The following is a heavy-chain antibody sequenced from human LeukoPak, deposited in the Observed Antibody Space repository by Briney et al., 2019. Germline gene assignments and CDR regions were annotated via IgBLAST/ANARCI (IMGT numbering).Heavy chain of an antibody. D-gene: IGHD3-10*01. CDR1: GFTFSSHW. V-gene: IGHV3-7*01. Sequence: PGGSRRLSCAASGFTFSSHWMTWVRQAPGGGLEWVANIKEDGSETFYGDSVKGRFTISRDNAENSLNLQMNNLRPEDTAMYCCARPLFGAISPGYWGQGTLVTVSS. CDR2: IKEDGSET. CDR3: ARPLFGAISPGY. J-gene: IGHJ4*02.